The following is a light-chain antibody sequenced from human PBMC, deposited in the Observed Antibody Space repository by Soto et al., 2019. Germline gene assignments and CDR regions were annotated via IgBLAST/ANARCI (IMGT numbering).Light chain of an antibody. V-gene: IGKV1-39*01. CDR2: AAS. CDR1: QSISSY. J-gene: IGKJ4*01. CDR3: QQRYSTPRT. Sequence: DIQMTQSPSSLSASVGDRVPIICRASQSISSYLNWYQQKPGKDPKLLIYAASSLQSGVPSRFSGSGSGTDFNLTISSLQTEDFATYECQQRYSTPRTFGGGTKVDIK.